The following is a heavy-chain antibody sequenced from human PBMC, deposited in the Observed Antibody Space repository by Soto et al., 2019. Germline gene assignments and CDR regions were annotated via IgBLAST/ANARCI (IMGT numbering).Heavy chain of an antibody. D-gene: IGHD2-15*01. CDR3: ARHGRSSGGCSYYYYSYGMDV. J-gene: IGHJ6*02. CDR1: GCSISRSYPS. Sequence: SETLYLTCTVSGCSISRSYPSWGWIRPPPGKGLELIGSIYYSASAYYTPSLKSRLTISVETSTNQSSLKLSSVTAADTAVYYCARHGRSSGGCSYYYYSYGMDVWGQGTTGT. V-gene: IGHV4-39*01. CDR2: IYYSASA.